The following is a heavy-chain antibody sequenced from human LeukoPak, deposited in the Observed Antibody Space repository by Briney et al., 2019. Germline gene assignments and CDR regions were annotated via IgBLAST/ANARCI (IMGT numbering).Heavy chain of an antibody. Sequence: SVKVSCKASGGTFSSYAISWVRQAPGQGLEWMGRIIPIFGTANYAQKFQGRVTITTDESTSTAYMELSSLRSEDTAVYCCASKWLVGGSFDYWGQGTLVTVSS. CDR1: GGTFSSYA. CDR3: ASKWLVGGSFDY. D-gene: IGHD6-19*01. CDR2: IIPIFGTA. J-gene: IGHJ4*02. V-gene: IGHV1-69*05.